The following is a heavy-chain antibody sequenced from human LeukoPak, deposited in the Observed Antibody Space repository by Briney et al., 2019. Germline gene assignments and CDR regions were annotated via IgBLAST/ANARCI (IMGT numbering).Heavy chain of an antibody. D-gene: IGHD2-2*02. Sequence: ASVKVSCKASGYTFTGYYMHWVRQAPGQGLEWMGWINPNSGGTYYAQKFQGRVTMTRYTSISTAYKELSRLRSDDTAVDYCGXXXCSSTSCYIFDYWGQGTLVTVSS. CDR3: GXXXCSSTSCYIFDY. V-gene: IGHV1-2*02. CDR1: GYTFTGYY. J-gene: IGHJ4*02. CDR2: INPNSGGT.